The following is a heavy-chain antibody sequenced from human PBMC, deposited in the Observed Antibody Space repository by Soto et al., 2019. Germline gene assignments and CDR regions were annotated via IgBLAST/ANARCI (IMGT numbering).Heavy chain of an antibody. CDR1: GGSVSSDTHY. Sequence: SETLSLTCTVSGGSVSSDTHYWSWIRQPPGKRLERIGFIYSSGSTNYNPSLKSRVTMSVDTSKNQFSLKLRSVIVADTAVYHCARFVRSCSGTTCYTRADVWGQGTTVTVSS. CDR3: ARFVRSCSGTTCYTRADV. CDR2: IYSSGST. J-gene: IGHJ6*02. V-gene: IGHV4-61*01. D-gene: IGHD2-2*02.